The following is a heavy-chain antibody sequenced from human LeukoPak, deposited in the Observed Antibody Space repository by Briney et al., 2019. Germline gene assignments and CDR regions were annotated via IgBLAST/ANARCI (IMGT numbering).Heavy chain of an antibody. D-gene: IGHD5-12*01. V-gene: IGHV3-74*01. Sequence: GGSLRLSCAASGFTFSSYWMHWVRQAPGKGLMWVSRINSDGSITNYADSVKGRFNISRDNAKNTLYLQMNSLRAEDTAVYYCARVRATFSPHFDNWGQGTLVTVSS. CDR3: ARVRATFSPHFDN. CDR2: INSDGSIT. J-gene: IGHJ4*02. CDR1: GFTFSSYW.